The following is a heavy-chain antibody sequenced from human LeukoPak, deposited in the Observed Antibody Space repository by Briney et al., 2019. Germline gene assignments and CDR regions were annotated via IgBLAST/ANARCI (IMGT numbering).Heavy chain of an antibody. V-gene: IGHV1-69*01. CDR1: GGTFSSYA. Sequence: ASVKVSCKASGGTFSSYAISWVRQAPGQGLEWMGGIIPIFGTANYAQKFQGRVTITADESTSTAYMELSSLRSEDTAVYYCAREAYYDSSGSPDYWGQGTLVTVSS. D-gene: IGHD3-22*01. CDR2: IIPIFGTA. CDR3: AREAYYDSSGSPDY. J-gene: IGHJ4*02.